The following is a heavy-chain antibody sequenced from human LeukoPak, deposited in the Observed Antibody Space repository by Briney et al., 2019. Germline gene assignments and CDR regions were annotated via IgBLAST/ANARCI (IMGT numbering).Heavy chain of an antibody. CDR2: VGTAGDT. J-gene: IGHJ2*01. CDR3: ARGLWYFDL. CDR1: GFTFSTYN. D-gene: IGHD3/OR15-3a*01. V-gene: IGHV3-13*01. Sequence: PGGSLRLSCTASGFTFSTYNMHWVRQPTGKGLEWVSAVGTAGDTYYPGSVKGRFTISRENAKNSLYLQMNSLRVGDTAVYYCARGLWYFDLWGRGTLVSVSS.